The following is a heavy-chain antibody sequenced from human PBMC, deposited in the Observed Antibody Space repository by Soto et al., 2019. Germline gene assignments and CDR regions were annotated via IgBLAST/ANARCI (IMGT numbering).Heavy chain of an antibody. CDR3: ARSRGDWSGYRRANWFDP. V-gene: IGHV4-34*01. CDR2: INHSGST. D-gene: IGHD3-3*01. Sequence: QVQLQQWGAGLLKPSETLSLTCAAYGGSFSGYYWSWIRQPPGKGLEWIGEINHSGSTNYNPSLKSRVTISVDTSKNQFSLKLSSVTAADTAVYYCARSRGDWSGYRRANWFDPWGQGTLVTVSS. J-gene: IGHJ5*02. CDR1: GGSFSGYY.